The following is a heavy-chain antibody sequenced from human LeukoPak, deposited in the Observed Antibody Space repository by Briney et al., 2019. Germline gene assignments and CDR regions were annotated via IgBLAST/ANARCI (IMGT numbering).Heavy chain of an antibody. Sequence: PGRSLRLSCAASGFTFSSYAMHWVRQAPGKGLEWVAVISYDGSNKYYADSVKGRFTISRDNSKNTLYLQMNSLRAEDTAVYYCARGMGSYYYGSGSPVDYWGQGTLVTVSS. CDR1: GFTFSSYA. CDR2: ISYDGSNK. J-gene: IGHJ4*02. CDR3: ARGMGSYYYGSGSPVDY. V-gene: IGHV3-30-3*01. D-gene: IGHD3-10*01.